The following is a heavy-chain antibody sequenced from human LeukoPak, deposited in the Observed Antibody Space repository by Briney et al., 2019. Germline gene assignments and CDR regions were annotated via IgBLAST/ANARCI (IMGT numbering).Heavy chain of an antibody. J-gene: IGHJ4*02. Sequence: SETLSLTCSVSAGSISTYSWSWIRQPPGKGLEWIGYIYYTGSTNYNPSLKSRVTISIDTSKNQFSLNLSSVTAADTAVYYCARDYDSSGYYWSWGQGILVTVSS. V-gene: IGHV4-59*01. D-gene: IGHD3-22*01. CDR2: IYYTGST. CDR1: AGSISTYS. CDR3: ARDYDSSGYYWS.